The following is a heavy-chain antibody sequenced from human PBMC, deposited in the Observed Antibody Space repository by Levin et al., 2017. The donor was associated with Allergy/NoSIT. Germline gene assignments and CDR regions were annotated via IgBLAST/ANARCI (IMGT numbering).Heavy chain of an antibody. J-gene: IGHJ4*02. Sequence: AGGSLRLSCSASGFTFSNYAMHWVRQAPGKGLEYVSAITNNGGKTFYADSLKGRSTISRDNSKNTLYLQMSSLRPDDTAVYYCVKARESFYDSRSDYWGQGTLVTVSS. CDR1: GFTFSNYA. CDR3: VKARESFYDSRSDY. CDR2: ITNNGGKT. D-gene: IGHD3-22*01. V-gene: IGHV3-64D*06.